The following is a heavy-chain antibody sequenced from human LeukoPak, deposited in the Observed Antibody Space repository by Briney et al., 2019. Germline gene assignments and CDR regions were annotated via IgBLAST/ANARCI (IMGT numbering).Heavy chain of an antibody. CDR1: GFTFSDHY. D-gene: IGHD2-15*01. CDR2: IRKKANSYTT. Sequence: GGSLRLSCAASGFTFSDHYMDWVRQAPGKGLEWVGRIRKKANSYTTTYAASVTGRFTISRDDSKNSLYLQMNSLKTEDTAVYYCARSRGWRGPIDYWGQGTLVTVSS. CDR3: ARSRGWRGPIDY. J-gene: IGHJ4*02. V-gene: IGHV3-72*01.